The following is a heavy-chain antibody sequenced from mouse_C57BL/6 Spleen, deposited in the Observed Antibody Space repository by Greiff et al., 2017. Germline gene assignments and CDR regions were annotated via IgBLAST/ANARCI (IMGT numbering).Heavy chain of an antibody. Sequence: VKLQRPGAELVKPGASVKMSCKASGYTFTSYWITWVKQRPGQGLEWIGDIYPGSGSTNYNEKFKSKATLTVDTSSSTAYMQLSSLTSEDSAVYYCARVGYDYDEGGYAMDYWGQGTSVTVSS. CDR3: ARVGYDYDEGGYAMDY. CDR2: IYPGSGST. D-gene: IGHD2-4*01. V-gene: IGHV1-55*01. CDR1: GYTFTSYW. J-gene: IGHJ4*01.